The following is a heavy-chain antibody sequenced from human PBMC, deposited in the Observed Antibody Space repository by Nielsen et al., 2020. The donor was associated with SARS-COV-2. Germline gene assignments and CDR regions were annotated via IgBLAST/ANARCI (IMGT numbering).Heavy chain of an antibody. CDR3: AKEEMTTC. V-gene: IGHV3-9*01. CDR2: ISWNSGSI. D-gene: IGHD4-11*01. Sequence: SLKISCAASGFTFDDYAMHWVRQAPGKGLEWVSGISWNSGSIGYADSVKGRFTISRDNAKNSLYLQMNSLRAEDTALYYCAKEEMTTCWGQGTLVTVSS. J-gene: IGHJ4*02. CDR1: GFTFDDYA.